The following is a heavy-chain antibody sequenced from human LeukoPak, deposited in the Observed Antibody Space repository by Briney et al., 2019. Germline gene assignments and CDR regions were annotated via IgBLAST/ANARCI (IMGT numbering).Heavy chain of an antibody. D-gene: IGHD3-16*02. CDR1: GFTFSSYA. J-gene: IGHJ6*03. V-gene: IGHV3-30*04. CDR3: ARDGLMITFGGVIAQDVSMEDYYYYYMDV. CDR2: ISYDGSNK. Sequence: PGGSLRLSCAASGFTFSSYAMHWVRQAPGKGLEWVAVISYDGSNKYYADSVKGRFTISRDNSKNTLYLQMNSLRAEDTAVYYCARDGLMITFGGVIAQDVSMEDYYYYYMDVWGKGTTVTVSS.